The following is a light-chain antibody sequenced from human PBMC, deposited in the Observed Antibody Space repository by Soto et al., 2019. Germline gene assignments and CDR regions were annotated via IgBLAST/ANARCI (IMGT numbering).Light chain of an antibody. CDR2: EVT. Sequence: QSALTQPASVSGSPGQSITISCTGSSSDIGGYNSVSWYQQHPGEAPKLMIYEVTNRPSGVSNHFSGSKSGNTASLTISGLQAEDEADYYCSSYTGSSTVVFGGGTKLTVL. CDR1: SSDIGGYNS. CDR3: SSYTGSSTVV. J-gene: IGLJ2*01. V-gene: IGLV2-14*01.